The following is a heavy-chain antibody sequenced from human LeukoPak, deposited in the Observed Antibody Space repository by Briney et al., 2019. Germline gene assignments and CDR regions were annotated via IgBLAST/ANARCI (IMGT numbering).Heavy chain of an antibody. J-gene: IGHJ4*02. CDR2: IFHSGTT. Sequence: AETLASPGQAPYGLTSTLAWSGIGQPPGKGLEWIGYIFHSGTTNYSPSLKSRVTISVDTSKNQLSLRINSVTAADTAVYYFTTGGWGNYDYRLYVWGQGALVTVSS. V-gene: IGHV4-59*01. CDR3: TTGGWGNYDYRLYV. CDR1: YGLTSTLA. D-gene: IGHD3-3*01.